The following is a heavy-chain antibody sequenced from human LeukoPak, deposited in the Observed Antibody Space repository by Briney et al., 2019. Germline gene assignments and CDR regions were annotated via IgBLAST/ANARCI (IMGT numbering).Heavy chain of an antibody. CDR2: IIPIFGTA. D-gene: IGHD3-22*01. J-gene: IGHJ3*02. CDR3: AKTYYYDSSGYYDAFDI. Sequence: SVKVSCKASGGTFSSYAISWVRQAPGQGLEWKGGIIPIFGTANYAQKFQGRVTITTDESTSTAYMELSSLRSEDTAVYYCAKTYYYDSSGYYDAFDIWGQGTMVTVSS. CDR1: GGTFSSYA. V-gene: IGHV1-69*05.